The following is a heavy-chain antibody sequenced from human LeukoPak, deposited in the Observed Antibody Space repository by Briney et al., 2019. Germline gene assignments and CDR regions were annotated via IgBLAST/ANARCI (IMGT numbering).Heavy chain of an antibody. Sequence: SETLSLTCAVYGGSFSGYYWSWIRQPPGKGLEWIGEINHSGSTNYNPSLKSRVTISVDTSKNQSSLKLSSVTAADTAVYYCARGYYYGSRHYFDYWGQGTLVTVSS. CDR1: GGSFSGYY. D-gene: IGHD3-10*01. CDR3: ARGYYYGSRHYFDY. J-gene: IGHJ4*02. CDR2: INHSGST. V-gene: IGHV4-34*01.